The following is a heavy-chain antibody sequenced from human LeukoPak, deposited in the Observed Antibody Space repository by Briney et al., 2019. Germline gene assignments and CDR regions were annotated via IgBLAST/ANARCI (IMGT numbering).Heavy chain of an antibody. Sequence: GAPVKVSCKASGYTFTGYYMHWVRQAPGQGLEWMGWINPNSGGTNYAQKFQGRVTMTRDTSISTAYMELSRLRSDDTAVYYCARGTYCGGDCYSDAFDIWGQGTMVTVSS. CDR3: ARGTYCGGDCYSDAFDI. V-gene: IGHV1-2*02. J-gene: IGHJ3*02. CDR1: GYTFTGYY. CDR2: INPNSGGT. D-gene: IGHD2-21*02.